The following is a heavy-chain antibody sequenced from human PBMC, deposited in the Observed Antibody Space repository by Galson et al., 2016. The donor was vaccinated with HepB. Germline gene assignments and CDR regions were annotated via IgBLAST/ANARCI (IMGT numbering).Heavy chain of an antibody. Sequence: LRLSCAASGFSFSSFGMHWVRQAPGKGLAWVAVISYDGHTQYYAGSVKGRFTISRDNSKNTVYLQMNSLRPEDTATYYCAKARGILTGYSYFGMDVWGQGTTVTVSS. CDR1: GFSFSSFG. CDR2: ISYDGHTQ. D-gene: IGHD3-9*01. CDR3: AKARGILTGYSYFGMDV. J-gene: IGHJ6*02. V-gene: IGHV3-30*18.